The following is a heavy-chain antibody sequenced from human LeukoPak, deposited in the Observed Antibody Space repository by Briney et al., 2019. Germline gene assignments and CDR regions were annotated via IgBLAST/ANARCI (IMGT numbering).Heavy chain of an antibody. Sequence: PGGSLRLSCAASGSTFSNYTMNWVRQAPGKGLEWVSSISSSDTYIYYADSVKGRSTISRDNAKNSLYLQMNSLRAEDTAVYYCAKGGPTGDLRSPGRDWWGQGALVTVSS. J-gene: IGHJ4*02. CDR1: GSTFSNYT. CDR3: AKGGPTGDLRSPGRDW. V-gene: IGHV3-21*04. D-gene: IGHD7-27*01. CDR2: ISSSDTYI.